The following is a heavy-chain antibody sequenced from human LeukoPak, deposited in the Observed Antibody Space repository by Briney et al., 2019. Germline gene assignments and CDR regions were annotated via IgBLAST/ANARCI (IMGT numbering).Heavy chain of an antibody. CDR3: AAGDTLVRGVIIPFAP. V-gene: IGHV1-58*01. Sequence: TSVKVSCKASGFTLINSAVQWVRQARGQRLEWVGWVIVGGGQTRYAQKFQERVTITRDMSTSTAFLELSSLRSEDSAVYYCAAGDTLVRGVIIPFAPWGQGTLVTVSS. J-gene: IGHJ5*02. CDR1: GFTLINSA. CDR2: VIVGGGQT. D-gene: IGHD3-10*01.